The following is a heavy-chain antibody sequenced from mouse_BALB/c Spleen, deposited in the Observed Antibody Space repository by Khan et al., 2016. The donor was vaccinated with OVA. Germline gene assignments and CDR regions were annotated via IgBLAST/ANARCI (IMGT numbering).Heavy chain of an antibody. CDR2: INPSTAYT. CDR1: GYTFINYW. V-gene: IGHV1-7*01. D-gene: IGHD1-1*01. CDR3: AGRGLRWDFDY. Sequence: QVQLQQSGAELAKPGASVKMSCKASGYTFINYWILWVKQRPGQGLEWIGYINPSTAYTEYNQNFKDKATLTADKSSRTAYMQLSSLTSEDSAVYYCAGRGLRWDFDYWGQGTTLTVSS. J-gene: IGHJ2*01.